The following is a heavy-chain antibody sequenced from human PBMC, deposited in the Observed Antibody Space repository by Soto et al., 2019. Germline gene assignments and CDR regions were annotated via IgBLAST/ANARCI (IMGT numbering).Heavy chain of an antibody. CDR1: GFTFSSYG. D-gene: IGHD2-2*01. CDR2: ISYDGSNK. V-gene: IGHV3-30*18. CDR3: EKDLEYQLSAYGMDV. J-gene: IGHJ6*02. Sequence: GGSLRLSCAASGFTFSSYGMHWVRQAPGKGLEWVAVISYDGSNKYYADSVKGRFTISRDNSKNTLYLQMNSLRAEDTAVYCCEKDLEYQLSAYGMDVWGQGTTVTVSS.